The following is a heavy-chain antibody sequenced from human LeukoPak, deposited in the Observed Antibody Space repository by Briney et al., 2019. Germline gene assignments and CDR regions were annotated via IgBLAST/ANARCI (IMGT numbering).Heavy chain of an antibody. CDR1: GFTFNNYW. V-gene: IGHV3-74*01. CDR3: ARRGTGHGMDV. D-gene: IGHD1-1*01. CDR2: INNDGSSA. J-gene: IGHJ6*02. Sequence: GGSLRLSCAASGFTFNNYWIHWVRQVPGKGLVWVSRINNDGSSASYVDSVKGRFTISRDDAKNTLFLQMNSLRAEDTAVYYCARRGTGHGMDVWGQGTTVIVSS.